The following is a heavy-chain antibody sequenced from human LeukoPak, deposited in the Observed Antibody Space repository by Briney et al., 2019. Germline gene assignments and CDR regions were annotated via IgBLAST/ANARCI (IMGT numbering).Heavy chain of an antibody. CDR1: GFTFSSYA. CDR3: AKVGYSYGYNPPDY. J-gene: IGHJ4*02. D-gene: IGHD5-18*01. Sequence: GGSLRLSCAASGFTFSSYAMSWVRQAPGKGLEWVSAISGSGGSTYYADSVKGRFTISRDNSKNTPYLQMNSLRAEDTAVYYCAKVGYSYGYNPPDYWGQGTLVTVSS. V-gene: IGHV3-23*01. CDR2: ISGSGGST.